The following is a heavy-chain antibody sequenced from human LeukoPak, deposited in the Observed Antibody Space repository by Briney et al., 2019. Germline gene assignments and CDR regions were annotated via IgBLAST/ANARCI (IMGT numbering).Heavy chain of an antibody. V-gene: IGHV3-11*01. J-gene: IGHJ4*02. CDR3: ARERRSSSWYRPGDFDY. CDR2: ISSSGSTI. CDR1: GFTFSDYY. D-gene: IGHD6-13*01. Sequence: GGSLRLSCAASGFTFSDYYMSWIRQAPGKGLEWVSYISSSGSTIYYADSVKGRFTISRDNAKNSLYLQMNSLRAEDTAVYYCARERRSSSWYRPGDFDYWGQGTLVTVSS.